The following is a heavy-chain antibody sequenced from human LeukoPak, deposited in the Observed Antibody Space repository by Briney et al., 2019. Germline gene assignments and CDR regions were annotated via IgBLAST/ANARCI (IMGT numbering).Heavy chain of an antibody. CDR2: ISAYNGNT. D-gene: IGHD2-2*01. CDR1: GYTFTSYG. CDR3: ARVNRGYCSSTSCYGRDEGFDY. J-gene: IGHJ4*02. Sequence: ASVKVSCKASGYTFTSYGISWVRQAPGQGLEWMGWISAYNGNTNYAQKLQGRVTITRNTSISTAYMELSSLRSEDTAVYYCARVNRGYCSSTSCYGRDEGFDYWGQGTQVTVSS. V-gene: IGHV1-18*01.